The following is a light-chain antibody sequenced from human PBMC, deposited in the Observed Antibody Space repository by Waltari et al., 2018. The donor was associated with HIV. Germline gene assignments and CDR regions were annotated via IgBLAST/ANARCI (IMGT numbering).Light chain of an antibody. Sequence: DFVMTQSPDSLAVSLGERATVNCRSSQIIKNFLAWYQQKPGQPPKLLIYWAATRESGVPDRFSGSGSGTDFSLVISSLQPEDVAIYYCQQYYSTPTVSFGGGTRVEI. CDR1: QIIKNF. V-gene: IGKV4-1*01. J-gene: IGKJ4*01. CDR2: WAA. CDR3: QQYYSTPTVS.